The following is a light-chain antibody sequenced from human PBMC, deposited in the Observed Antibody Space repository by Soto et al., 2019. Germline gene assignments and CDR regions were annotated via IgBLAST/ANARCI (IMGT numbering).Light chain of an antibody. V-gene: IGKV3-11*01. CDR1: QSVSRH. CDR3: QQRSNWPPVIT. CDR2: DAS. Sequence: EIVLTQSPATLSLSPGERATLSCRASQSVSRHLAWYQQKPGQAPRLLIYDASNRATGIPARFSGSGSGTDFTLTISSLEPEDFAVYYCQQRSNWPPVITFGGGTKVEIK. J-gene: IGKJ4*01.